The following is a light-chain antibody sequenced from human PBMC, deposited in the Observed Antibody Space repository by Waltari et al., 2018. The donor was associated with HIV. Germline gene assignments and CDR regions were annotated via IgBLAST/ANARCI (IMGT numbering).Light chain of an antibody. J-gene: IGKJ2*01. Sequence: DIQMTQSPSTLSASVGTRVTITCRARRSISSRLAWYQQKPGKAPRLLIYKASSLESGVPSTFSGSGSGTEFTLTISSLQPDDFATYYCQQYYSDPYTFGQGTKLETK. V-gene: IGKV1-5*03. CDR1: RSISSR. CDR3: QQYYSDPYT. CDR2: KAS.